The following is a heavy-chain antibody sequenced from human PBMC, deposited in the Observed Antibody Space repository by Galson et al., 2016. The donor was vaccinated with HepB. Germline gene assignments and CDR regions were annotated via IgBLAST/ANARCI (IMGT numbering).Heavy chain of an antibody. CDR3: ARGGPSGSYYSRYYFYGMDV. CDR2: INHSGTT. J-gene: IGHJ6*02. CDR1: GGSFSGYY. V-gene: IGHV4-34*01. D-gene: IGHD1-26*01. Sequence: SETLSLTCAVYGGSFSGYYWSWIRQPPGKGLEWIGQINHSGTTYYSPSLTSRVTISVDTSKNQFSLRLSSVTAADTAVYYCARGGPSGSYYSRYYFYGMDVWGQGTTVTVSS.